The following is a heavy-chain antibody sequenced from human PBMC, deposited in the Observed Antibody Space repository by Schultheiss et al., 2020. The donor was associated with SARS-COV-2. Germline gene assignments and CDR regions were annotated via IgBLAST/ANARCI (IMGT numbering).Heavy chain of an antibody. J-gene: IGHJ4*02. D-gene: IGHD6-13*01. CDR3: ARRMAAAGTDTFDY. Sequence: GGSLRLSFAASGFTFSSYAMHWVRQAPGKGLEWVSSISSSSSYIYYADSVKGRFTISRDNAKNSLYLQMNSLRAEDTAVYYCARRMAAAGTDTFDYWGQGTLVTVSS. V-gene: IGHV3-21*01. CDR2: ISSSSSYI. CDR1: GFTFSSYA.